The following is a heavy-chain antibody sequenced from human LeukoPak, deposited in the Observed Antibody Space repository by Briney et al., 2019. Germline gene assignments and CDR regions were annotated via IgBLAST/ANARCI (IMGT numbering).Heavy chain of an antibody. CDR2: ISGSGGST. D-gene: IGHD3-22*01. CDR1: GFTFSSYA. Sequence: GGSLRLSCAASGFTFSSYAMSWVRQAPRKRLQWVSAISGSGGSTYYADSVKGRFTISRDNSKNTLYLQMNSLRAEDTAVYYCAKEFGDDSSGYPDYWGQGTLVTVSS. J-gene: IGHJ4*02. V-gene: IGHV3-23*01. CDR3: AKEFGDDSSGYPDY.